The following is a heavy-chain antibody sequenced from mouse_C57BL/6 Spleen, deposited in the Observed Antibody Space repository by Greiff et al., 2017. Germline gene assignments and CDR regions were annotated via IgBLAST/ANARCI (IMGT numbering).Heavy chain of an antibody. CDR1: GYTFTSYW. Sequence: QVQLKESGAELVRPGSSVKLSCKASGYTFTSYWMHWVKQRPIQGLEWIGNIDPSDSETHYNQKFKDKATLTVDKSSSTAYMQLSSLTSEDSAVYYCARGIRRVYAMDYWGQGTSVTVSS. CDR2: IDPSDSET. V-gene: IGHV1-52*01. CDR3: ARGIRRVYAMDY. J-gene: IGHJ4*01. D-gene: IGHD2-12*01.